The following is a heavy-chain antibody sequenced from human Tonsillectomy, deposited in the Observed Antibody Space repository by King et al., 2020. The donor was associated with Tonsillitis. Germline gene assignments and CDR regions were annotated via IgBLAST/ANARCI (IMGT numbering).Heavy chain of an antibody. V-gene: IGHV1-24*01. CDR1: GYTLTEFS. J-gene: IGHJ4*02. CDR2: FDPEDGET. Sequence: QLVQSGAEVKKPGASVKVSCKVSGYTLTEFSMHWVRQAPGKGLEWMGGFDPEDGETIYAQKFQGRATMTEDTSTDTAYMELSSLRSEDTAVYYCATGISDYGGNPVDNWGQGTLVTVSS. CDR3: ATGISDYGGNPVDN. D-gene: IGHD4-23*01.